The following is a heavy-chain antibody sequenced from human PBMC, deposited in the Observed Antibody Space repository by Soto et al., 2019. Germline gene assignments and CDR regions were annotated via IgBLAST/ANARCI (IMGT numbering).Heavy chain of an antibody. Sequence: QVQLVQSGAEVKKPGSSVKVSCKASGGTFSSYTISWVRQAPGQGLEWMGRIIPILGIANYAQKFQGRVTITADKSTSTAYMELSSLRSEDTAVYYCARRATLRESWGNADYYYGMDVWGQGTTVTVSS. D-gene: IGHD7-27*01. CDR2: IIPILGIA. CDR1: GGTFSSYT. V-gene: IGHV1-69*02. CDR3: ARRATLRESWGNADYYYGMDV. J-gene: IGHJ6*02.